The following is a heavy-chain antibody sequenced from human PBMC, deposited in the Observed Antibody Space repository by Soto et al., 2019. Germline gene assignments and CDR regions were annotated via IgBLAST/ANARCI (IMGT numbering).Heavy chain of an antibody. J-gene: IGHJ3*02. CDR2: ISSSSSFT. D-gene: IGHD1-26*01. CDR3: AKYYASTVRSFDI. CDR1: GVTFSNYA. V-gene: IGHV3-23*01. Sequence: AGGSLRLSCAASGVTFSNYAMTWVRQAPGKGLEWVSSISSSSSFTFYADSVKGRFTASRDNSRNTLYLQMSSLRAEDTAVYYCAKYYASTVRSFDIWGQGTMVTVSS.